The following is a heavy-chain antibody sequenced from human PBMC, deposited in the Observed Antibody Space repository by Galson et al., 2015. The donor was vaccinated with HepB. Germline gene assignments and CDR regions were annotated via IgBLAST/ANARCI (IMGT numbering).Heavy chain of an antibody. CDR3: AKAGLEGNNWFDP. CDR1: GFTFDDYA. D-gene: IGHD5-24*01. V-gene: IGHV3-9*01. J-gene: IGHJ5*02. CDR2: ISWNSGSI. Sequence: SLRLSCAASGFTFDDYAMHWVRQAPGKGLEWVSGISWNSGSIGYADSVKGRFTISRDNAKNSLYLQMNSLRAEDTALYYCAKAGLEGNNWFDPWGQGTLVTVSS.